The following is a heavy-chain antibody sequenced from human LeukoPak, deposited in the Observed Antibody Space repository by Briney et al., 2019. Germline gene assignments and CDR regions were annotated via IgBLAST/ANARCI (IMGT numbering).Heavy chain of an antibody. CDR3: AADRVVPAATNWFDP. D-gene: IGHD2-2*01. CDR2: IYYGGST. Sequence: SETLSLTCTVSGGSISSGGYYWSWIRQHPGKGLEWIGYIYYGGSTYYNPSLKSRVTISVDTSKNQFSLKLSSVTAADTAVYYCAADRVVPAATNWFDPWGQGTLVTVSS. CDR1: GGSISSGGYY. J-gene: IGHJ5*02. V-gene: IGHV4-31*03.